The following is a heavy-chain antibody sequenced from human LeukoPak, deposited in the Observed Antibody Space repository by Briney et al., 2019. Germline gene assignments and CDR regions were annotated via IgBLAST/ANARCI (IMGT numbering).Heavy chain of an antibody. J-gene: IGHJ6*02. CDR3: AKGTGYSNYYGMDV. Sequence: GGSLRLSCAASGFTFSSYGMHWVRQAPGKGLEWVAVISYDGSNKYYADSVKGRFTISRDNSKNTLYLQTNSLRAEDTAVYYCAKGTGYSNYYGMDVWGQGTTVTVSS. V-gene: IGHV3-30*18. CDR1: GFTFSSYG. D-gene: IGHD6-13*01. CDR2: ISYDGSNK.